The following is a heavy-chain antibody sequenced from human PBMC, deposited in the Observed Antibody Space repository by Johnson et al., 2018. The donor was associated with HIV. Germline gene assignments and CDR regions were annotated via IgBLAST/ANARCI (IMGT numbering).Heavy chain of an antibody. V-gene: IGHV3-30*03. CDR2: ISYDGSKK. CDR3: ARTLMRYNWNAEAFDI. CDR1: GFTFNNAW. Sequence: QVQLVESGGGLVKPGGSLRLSCAASGFTFNNAWMSWVRQTPGKGLEWVAVISYDGSKKYYADSVKGRFTISRDNSKNTLYLQMNSLGAEDTAVYYCARTLMRYNWNAEAFDIWGQGTMVTVSS. D-gene: IGHD1-20*01. J-gene: IGHJ3*02.